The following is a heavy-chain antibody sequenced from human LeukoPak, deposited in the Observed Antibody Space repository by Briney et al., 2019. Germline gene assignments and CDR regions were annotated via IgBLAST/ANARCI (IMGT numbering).Heavy chain of an antibody. V-gene: IGHV3-7*01. CDR1: GFTFSSYW. Sequence: GALRLSCAASGFTFSSYWMSWVRQAPGKGLEWVANIKQDGSEKYYVDSVKGRFTISRDNAKNSLYLQMNSLRAEDTAVYYCARDNPYDYVWGSYRSTRGIAIDYWGQGTLVTVSS. J-gene: IGHJ4*02. CDR3: ARDNPYDYVWGSYRSTRGIAIDY. CDR2: IKQDGSEK. D-gene: IGHD3-16*02.